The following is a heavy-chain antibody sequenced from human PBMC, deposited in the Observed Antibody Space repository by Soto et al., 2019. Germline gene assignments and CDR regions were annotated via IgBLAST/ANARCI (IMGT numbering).Heavy chain of an antibody. J-gene: IGHJ6*02. Sequence: GGSLRLSCAASGFTFSSYAMHWVRQAPGKGLEWVAVISYDGSNKYYADSVKGRFTISRDNSKNTLYLQMNSLRAEDTAVYYCARDRYYYGSGSYYIRYYYYGMDVWGQGTTVTVSS. D-gene: IGHD3-10*01. CDR1: GFTFSSYA. CDR2: ISYDGSNK. CDR3: ARDRYYYGSGSYYIRYYYYGMDV. V-gene: IGHV3-30-3*01.